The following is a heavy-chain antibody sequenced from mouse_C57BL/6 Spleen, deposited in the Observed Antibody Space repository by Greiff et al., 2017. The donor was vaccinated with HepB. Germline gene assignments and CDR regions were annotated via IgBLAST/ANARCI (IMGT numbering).Heavy chain of an antibody. D-gene: IGHD2-4*01. J-gene: IGHJ2*01. CDR2: ISYDGSN. Sequence: EVQLQESGPGLVKPSQSLSLTCSVTGYSITSGYYWNWIRQFPGNKLEWMGYISYDGSNNYNPSLKNRISITRDTSKNQFFLKLNSVTTEDTATYYCAREDDYDSYYVDYWGQGTTLTVSS. V-gene: IGHV3-6*01. CDR1: GYSITSGYY. CDR3: AREDDYDSYYVDY.